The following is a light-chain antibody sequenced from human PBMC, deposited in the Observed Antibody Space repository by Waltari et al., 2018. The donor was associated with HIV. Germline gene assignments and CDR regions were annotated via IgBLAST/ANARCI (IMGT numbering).Light chain of an antibody. CDR3: QQSYSVPPT. J-gene: IGKJ2*01. CDR2: TTS. V-gene: IGKV1-39*01. CDR1: QSISTY. Sequence: DIQMIQSPSSLSASVGDRVTISCRASQSISTYLYWFQHKSGKAPKLLISTTSTLQSGVPLRFSGSGSGTDFTLTISDLQPEDVATYYCQQSYSVPPTFGQGTKLEIK.